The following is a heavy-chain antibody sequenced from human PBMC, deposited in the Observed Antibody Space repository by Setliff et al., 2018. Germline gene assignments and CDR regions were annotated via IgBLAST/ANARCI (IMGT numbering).Heavy chain of an antibody. V-gene: IGHV4-59*11. J-gene: IGHJ4*02. CDR1: GGSISSHY. Sequence: PSETLSLTCTVSGGSISSHYWSWIQQPPGKGLEWIGSIYYSGSTNYNPSLKSRVTISVDTSKNQFSLKLSSVTAADTAVYYCARTDLRYQTDYWGQGTLVTVSS. CDR2: IYYSGST. D-gene: IGHD2-2*01. CDR3: ARTDLRYQTDY.